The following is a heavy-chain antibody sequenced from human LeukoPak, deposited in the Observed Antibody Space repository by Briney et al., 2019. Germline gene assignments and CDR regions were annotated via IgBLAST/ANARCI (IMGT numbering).Heavy chain of an antibody. CDR3: ARAISGDPFDY. CDR1: GYTFTGYY. CDR2: MNPNSGGT. Sequence: GASVKVSCKASGYTFTGYYLHWVRQAPGQGLEWMGWMNPNSGGTDYAQKFQGRVTMTRDTSISTAYMELSRLRSDDTAVYYCARAISGDPFDYWGHGTLVTVSS. J-gene: IGHJ4*01. D-gene: IGHD2-21*02. V-gene: IGHV1-2*02.